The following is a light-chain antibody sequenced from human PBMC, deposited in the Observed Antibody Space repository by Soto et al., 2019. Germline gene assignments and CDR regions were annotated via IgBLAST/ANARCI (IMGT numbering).Light chain of an antibody. J-gene: IGKJ4*01. CDR2: DTS. CDR1: QSVSNN. CDR3: QRYNNWPLT. Sequence: EIVLTQSPCTLSLSPGERATLSCRSSQSVSNNYLAWYQHKPGQTPRLLIYDTSARATGVPARFSGSRSGPEFTLTINSLQSEDFAIYYCQRYNNWPLTFGGGTKVDIK. V-gene: IGKV3-15*01.